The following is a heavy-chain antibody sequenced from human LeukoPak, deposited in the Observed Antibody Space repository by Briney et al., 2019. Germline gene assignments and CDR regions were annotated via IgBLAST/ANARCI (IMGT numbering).Heavy chain of an antibody. J-gene: IGHJ4*02. D-gene: IGHD6-13*01. V-gene: IGHV3-30*04. CDR1: GFTFSTYA. CDR3: VREYSGWLAAAGA. Sequence: PGRSLRLSCAASGFTFSTYAMRWVRQAPGKGLEWVAVIPYDGSNKYYADSVKGRFTISRDNAKKSLYLQMNSLRAEDTAVYYCVREYSGWLAAAGAWGQGVLVTVSS. CDR2: IPYDGSNK.